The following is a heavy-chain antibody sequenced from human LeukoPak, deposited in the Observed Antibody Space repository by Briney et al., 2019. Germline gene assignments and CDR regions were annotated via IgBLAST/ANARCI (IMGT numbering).Heavy chain of an antibody. CDR2: IWYDGSNK. J-gene: IGHJ4*02. Sequence: GGSLRLSCAASGFTFSSYGMHWVRQAPGKGLEWVAVIWYDGSNKYYADSVKGRLTISRDNSKNTLYLQMNSLRAEDTAVYYCAREGPRGNSQFDYWGQGTLVTVSS. CDR3: AREGPRGNSQFDY. D-gene: IGHD2/OR15-2a*01. V-gene: IGHV3-33*01. CDR1: GFTFSSYG.